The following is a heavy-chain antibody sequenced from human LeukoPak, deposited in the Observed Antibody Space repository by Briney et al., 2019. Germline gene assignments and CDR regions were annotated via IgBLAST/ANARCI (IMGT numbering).Heavy chain of an antibody. V-gene: IGHV4-4*07. J-gene: IGHJ5*02. Sequence: SETLSLTCSVSGGSISGYYWSWIRQPAGKGLEWLGRIYNSGSINYNPSLKSRVTMSVDTSKNQFSLKLRSVTAADTAVYYCARNKYSNYGNWFVPWGQGTLVTVSS. D-gene: IGHD4-11*01. CDR2: IYNSGSI. CDR3: ARNKYSNYGNWFVP. CDR1: GGSISGYY.